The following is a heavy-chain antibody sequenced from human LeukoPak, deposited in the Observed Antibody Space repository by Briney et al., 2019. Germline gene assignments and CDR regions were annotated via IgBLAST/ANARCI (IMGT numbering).Heavy chain of an antibody. J-gene: IGHJ4*02. CDR2: ISGSGGST. Sequence: GGSLRLSCAASGFTFSSYAMSWVRQAPGKGLEWVSAISGSGGSTYYADSVKGRFTISRDNSKNTLYLQMNSLRAEDTAVYYCAKDLWPMVRGVIAFDYWGQGTLVTVSS. D-gene: IGHD3-10*01. V-gene: IGHV3-23*01. CDR1: GFTFSSYA. CDR3: AKDLWPMVRGVIAFDY.